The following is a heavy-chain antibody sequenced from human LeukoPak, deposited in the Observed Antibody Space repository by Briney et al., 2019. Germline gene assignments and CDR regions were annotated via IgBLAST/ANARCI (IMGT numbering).Heavy chain of an antibody. D-gene: IGHD3-3*01. CDR2: ISSSGSTI. CDR3: AGPDYDFWT. CDR1: GFTFSSYE. Sequence: GGSLRLSCAASGFTFSSYEMKWVRQAPGKGLEWVSYISSSGSTIYYADSVKGRFTISRDNAKNSLYLQMNSLRAEDTAVYYCAGPDYDFWTWGQGTLVTVSS. V-gene: IGHV3-48*03. J-gene: IGHJ5*02.